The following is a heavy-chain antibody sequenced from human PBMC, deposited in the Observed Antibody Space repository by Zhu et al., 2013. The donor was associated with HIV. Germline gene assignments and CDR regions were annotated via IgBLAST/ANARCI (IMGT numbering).Heavy chain of an antibody. CDR1: GYTFNNYI. Sequence: QVQLVQSGTGVKKPGASVQVSCTASGYTFNNYIIHWVRQAPGQKLEWMGWINAANGHTKYSQNFQDRVTITRDTSATTAYMKLSSLRSGDTAVYYCARNMFGSSGYYSYHNQMDVWGQGDHGHRLL. V-gene: IGHV1-3*01. J-gene: IGHJ6*02. D-gene: IGHD3-22*01. CDR2: INAANGHT. CDR3: ARNMFGSSGYYSYHNQMDV.